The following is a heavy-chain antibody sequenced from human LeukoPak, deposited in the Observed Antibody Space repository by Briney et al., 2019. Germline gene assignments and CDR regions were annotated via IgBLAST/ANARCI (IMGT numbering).Heavy chain of an antibody. CDR2: ISWDGGST. Sequence: GGSLRLSCAASGFTFDDYAMHWVRQAPGKGLEWVSLISWDGGSTYYADSVKGRFTISRDNSKNSLYLQMNSLRAEDTALYYCAKDYSGYDWDYMDVWGKGTTVTVSS. V-gene: IGHV3-43D*03. D-gene: IGHD5-12*01. CDR1: GFTFDDYA. CDR3: AKDYSGYDWDYMDV. J-gene: IGHJ6*03.